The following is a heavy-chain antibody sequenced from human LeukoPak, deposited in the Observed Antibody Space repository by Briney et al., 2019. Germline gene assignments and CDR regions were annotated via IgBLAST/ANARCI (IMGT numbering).Heavy chain of an antibody. Sequence: PGGSLRLSCAASGFTFSSYAMSWVRQAPGKGLEWVSTISGSGGSTYYADSVKGRFTISRDNSKNTLYLQMNCLRADDTAVYYCAEMGSYCSGGSCYPDCWGQGTLVTVSS. CDR2: ISGSGGST. D-gene: IGHD2-15*01. CDR3: AEMGSYCSGGSCYPDC. CDR1: GFTFSSYA. V-gene: IGHV3-23*01. J-gene: IGHJ4*02.